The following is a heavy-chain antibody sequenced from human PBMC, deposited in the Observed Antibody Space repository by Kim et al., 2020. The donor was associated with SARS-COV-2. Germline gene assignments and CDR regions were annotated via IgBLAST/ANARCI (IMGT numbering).Heavy chain of an antibody. D-gene: IGHD4-4*01. V-gene: IGHV3-53*01. CDR3: ARDRGGYNDYPLSLYY. CDR1: GFTVSSNY. CDR2: IYSGGST. J-gene: IGHJ4*02. Sequence: GGSLRLSCAASGFTVSSNYMSWVRQAPGKGLEWVSVIYSGGSTYYADSVKGRFTISRDNSKNTLYLQMNSLRAEDTAVYYCARDRGGYNDYPLSLYYWGQGTLVTVSS.